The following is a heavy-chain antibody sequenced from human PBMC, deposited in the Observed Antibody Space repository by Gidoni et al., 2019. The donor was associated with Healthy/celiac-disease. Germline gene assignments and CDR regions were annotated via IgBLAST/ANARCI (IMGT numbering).Heavy chain of an antibody. CDR1: GFTFSSYA. D-gene: IGHD2-2*01. V-gene: IGHV3-30-3*01. Sequence: QVQLVESGGGVVQPGRSLRLSCAASGFTFSSYAMHWVRQAPGKGLEWVAVISYDGSNKYYADSVKGRFTISRDNSKNTLYLQMNSLRAEDTAVYYCARGGDIVVVPAANVFYYFDYWGQGTLVTVSS. CDR3: ARGGDIVVVPAANVFYYFDY. CDR2: ISYDGSNK. J-gene: IGHJ4*02.